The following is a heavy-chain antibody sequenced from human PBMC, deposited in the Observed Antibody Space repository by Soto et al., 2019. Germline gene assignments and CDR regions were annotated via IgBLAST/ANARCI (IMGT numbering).Heavy chain of an antibody. V-gene: IGHV1-18*01. CDR1: GYTFTSYA. CDR2: NRAYNGNT. CDR3: ARPGPPAGY. Sequence: QVQLVQSGAEVKKPGASVKVSCKASGYTFTSYAISWVGQAPGQGLEWMGWNRAYNGNTNYAQNLEARVTTTTATLTTPAYMELRSLRSDDTAVYYCARPGPPAGYWGQGTVVTVSS. D-gene: IGHD3-10*01. J-gene: IGHJ4*02.